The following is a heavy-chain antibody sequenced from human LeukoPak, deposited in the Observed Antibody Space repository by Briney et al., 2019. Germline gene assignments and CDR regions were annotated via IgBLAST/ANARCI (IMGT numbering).Heavy chain of an antibody. CDR3: ARARDWFDP. CDR2: IYYSGST. CDR1: GGSIRSSAFY. J-gene: IGHJ5*02. Sequence: SETLSLTCTVSGGSIRSSAFYWAWIRQPPGKGLEWIGSIYYSGSTYYNPSLKSRVTISVDTSKNQFSLKLSSVTAADTAVYYCARARDWFDPWGQGTLVTVSS. V-gene: IGHV4-39*07.